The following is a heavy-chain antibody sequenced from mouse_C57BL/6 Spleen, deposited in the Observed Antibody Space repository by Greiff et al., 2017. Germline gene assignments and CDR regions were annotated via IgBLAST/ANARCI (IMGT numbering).Heavy chain of an antibody. D-gene: IGHD1-1*01. CDR2: ISDGGSYT. V-gene: IGHV5-4*01. Sequence: EVNVVESGGGLVKPGGSLKLSCAASGFTFSSYAMSWVRQTPEKRLEWVATISDGGSYTYYPDNVKGRFTISRDNAKNNLYLQMSHLKSEDTAMYYCAKDVTITAVDAYWGQGTLVTVSA. J-gene: IGHJ3*01. CDR1: GFTFSSYA. CDR3: AKDVTITAVDAY.